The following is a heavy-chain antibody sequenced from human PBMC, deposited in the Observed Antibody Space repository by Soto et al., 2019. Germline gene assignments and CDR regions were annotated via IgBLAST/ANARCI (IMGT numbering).Heavy chain of an antibody. D-gene: IGHD3-10*01. CDR1: GYTFTSYA. V-gene: IGHV1-3*01. CDR2: INAGNGNT. Sequence: GASVKVSCKASGYTFTSYAMHWVRQAPGQRLEWLGWINAGNGNTKYSQKFQGRVTITRDTSASTAYMELRSLRSDDTAVYYCARGVGSGSYYNQYNWFDPWGQGTLVTV. J-gene: IGHJ5*02. CDR3: ARGVGSGSYYNQYNWFDP.